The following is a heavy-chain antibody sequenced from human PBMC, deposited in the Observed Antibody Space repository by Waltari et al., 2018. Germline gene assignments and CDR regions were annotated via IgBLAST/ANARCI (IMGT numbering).Heavy chain of an antibody. CDR1: GYSFTSYW. Sequence: EVQLVQSGAEVNKPGESLKISCKGSGYSFTSYWIGWVRQMPGKGLEWMGIIYPGDSDTRYGPSFQGHVIISADTSISTAYLQLSRLQASDTAMYYCARGGYYDSSGYPNVAYWGQGTLVTVSS. D-gene: IGHD3-22*01. J-gene: IGHJ4*02. CDR3: ARGGYYDSSGYPNVAY. V-gene: IGHV5-51*01. CDR2: IYPGDSDT.